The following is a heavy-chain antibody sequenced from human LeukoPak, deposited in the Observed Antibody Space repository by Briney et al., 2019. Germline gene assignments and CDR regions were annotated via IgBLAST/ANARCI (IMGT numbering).Heavy chain of an antibody. CDR2: VNPSTGST. Sequence: ASVKVSCKASGYTFTSYGISWVRQAPGQGLEWMGIVNPSTGSTNYAQKFQGRVTMTRDTSTSTVYMDLSSLRSEDTAIYCCARNLDSSMVPYYFDYWGQGTLVTVSS. J-gene: IGHJ4*02. CDR1: GYTFTSYG. CDR3: ARNLDSSMVPYYFDY. V-gene: IGHV1-46*01. D-gene: IGHD5-18*01.